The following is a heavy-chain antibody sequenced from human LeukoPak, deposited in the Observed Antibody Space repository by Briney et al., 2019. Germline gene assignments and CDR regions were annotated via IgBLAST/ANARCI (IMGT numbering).Heavy chain of an antibody. CDR1: GYTFTDYY. CDR2: SNPNSGGT. D-gene: IGHD5-12*01. Sequence: ASVTVSYKPSGYTFTDYYMHWVLHAPGQGLEGIGWSNPNSGGTNYAQKFQGRVTMTRDTSISKAYMELRRLRSDDTAVYYCARAPGGYSGYDHDYWGQGTLVTVSS. J-gene: IGHJ4*02. CDR3: ARAPGGYSGYDHDY. V-gene: IGHV1-2*02.